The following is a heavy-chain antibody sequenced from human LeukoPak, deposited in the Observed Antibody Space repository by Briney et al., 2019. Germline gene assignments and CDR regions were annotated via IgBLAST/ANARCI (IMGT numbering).Heavy chain of an antibody. CDR3: GQGGLPDIVAVRAAPPAY. V-gene: IGHV3-23*01. Sequence: GGSLRLSCAGSGFTFNNHAMSWVRQAPGQGLEWVSAISGSGTSTYYAASVQGRFTVSRDNSKNTLYLQMNSLRAEDTATYYCGQGGLPDIVAVRAAPPAYWGQGTLVTVSS. CDR1: GFTFNNHA. J-gene: IGHJ4*02. CDR2: ISGSGTST. D-gene: IGHD2-15*01.